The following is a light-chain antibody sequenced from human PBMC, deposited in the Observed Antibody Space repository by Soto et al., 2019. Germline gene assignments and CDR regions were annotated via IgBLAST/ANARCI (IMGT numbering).Light chain of an antibody. CDR2: GAF. CDR1: QSVDSAP. J-gene: IGKJ2*01. Sequence: EIVLTQSPGTLSLSPGERATLSCRASQSVDSAPLVWYQQKPGQAPRLLIYGAFIRAADIPDRFTGSGSGTDFTLTISRLEPEDFAAYYCQQYGSPRYTFGQGTMLEIK. CDR3: QQYGSPRYT. V-gene: IGKV3-20*01.